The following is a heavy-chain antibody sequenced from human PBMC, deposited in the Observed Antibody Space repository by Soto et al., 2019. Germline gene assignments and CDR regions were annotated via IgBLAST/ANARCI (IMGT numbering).Heavy chain of an antibody. CDR3: ARGEANYDFWSGYYLDY. CDR2: MNPNSGNT. CDR1: GYTFTSYD. D-gene: IGHD3-3*01. J-gene: IGHJ4*02. V-gene: IGHV1-8*01. Sequence: ASVKVSCKASGYTFTSYDINWVRQATGQGLEWMGWMNPNSGNTVYAQKFQGRVTMTRNTSISTAYMELSSLRSEDTAVYYCARGEANYDFWSGYYLDYWGQGTLVTVSS.